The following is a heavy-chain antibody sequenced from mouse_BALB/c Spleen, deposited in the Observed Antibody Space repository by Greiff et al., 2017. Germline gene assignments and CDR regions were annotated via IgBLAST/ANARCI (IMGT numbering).Heavy chain of an antibody. CDR2: INPSTGYT. J-gene: IGHJ1*01. CDR1: GYTFTSYW. D-gene: IGHD1-2*01. Sequence: VQLQQSGAELAKPGASVKMSCKASGYTFTSYWMHWVKQRPGQGLEWIGYINPSTGYTEYNQKFKDKATLTADKSSSTAYMQLSSLTSEDSAVYYCARAPLTTATSSYWYFDVWGAGTTVTVSS. CDR3: ARAPLTTATSSYWYFDV. V-gene: IGHV1-7*01.